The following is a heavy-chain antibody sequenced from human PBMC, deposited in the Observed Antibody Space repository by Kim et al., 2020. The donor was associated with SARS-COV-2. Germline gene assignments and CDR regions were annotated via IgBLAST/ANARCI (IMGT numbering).Heavy chain of an antibody. J-gene: IGHJ6*02. CDR2: INTNTGNP. CDR3: ARDLSDIVLMVYAPHDGMDV. Sequence: ASVKVSCKASGYTFTSYAMNWVRQAPGQGLEWMGWINTNTGNPTYAQGFTGRFVFSLDTSVSTAYLQISSLKAEDTAVYYCARDLSDIVLMVYAPHDGMDVWGQGTTVTVSS. V-gene: IGHV7-4-1*02. D-gene: IGHD2-8*01. CDR1: GYTFTSYA.